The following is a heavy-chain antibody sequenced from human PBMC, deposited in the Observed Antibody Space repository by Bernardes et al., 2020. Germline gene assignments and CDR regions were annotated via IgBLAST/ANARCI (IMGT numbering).Heavy chain of an antibody. CDR3: ASILEWSPETPYYYYYGMDV. V-gene: IGHV3-21*01. CDR1: GFTFSSYS. J-gene: IGHJ6*02. D-gene: IGHD3-3*01. Sequence: GGSLRLSCAASGFTFSSYSMNWVRQAPGKGLEWVSSISSSSSYIYYADSVKGRFTISRDNAKNSLYLQMNSLRAEDTAVYYCASILEWSPETPYYYYYGMDVWGQGTTVTVSS. CDR2: ISSSSSYI.